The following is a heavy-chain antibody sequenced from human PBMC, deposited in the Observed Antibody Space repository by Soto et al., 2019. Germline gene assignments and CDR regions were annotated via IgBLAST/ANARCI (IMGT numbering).Heavy chain of an antibody. CDR1: GGSISSGGYY. V-gene: IGHV4-31*03. CDR3: ARGSEGGVTTVVSGMDV. D-gene: IGHD4-17*01. Sequence: SETLSLTCTVSGGSISSGGYYWSWIRQHPGKGLEWIGYIYYSGSTYYNPSLKSRVTISVDTSKNQFSLKLSSVTAADTAVYYCARGSEGGVTTVVSGMDVWGQGTTVTSP. CDR2: IYYSGST. J-gene: IGHJ6*02.